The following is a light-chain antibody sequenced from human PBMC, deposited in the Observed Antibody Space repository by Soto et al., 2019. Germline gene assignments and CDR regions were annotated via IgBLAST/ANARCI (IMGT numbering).Light chain of an antibody. CDR2: EVS. J-gene: IGLJ1*01. CDR3: CSYAGSSTFYV. V-gene: IGLV2-23*02. Sequence: QSVLTQPASVSGSPGQSITISCTGTSSDVGSYNLVSWYQQHPGKAPKLMIYEVSKRPSGVSNRFSGSKSGNTASLTISGLQAEDEADYYCCSYAGSSTFYVFGPGTQLTVL. CDR1: SSDVGSYNL.